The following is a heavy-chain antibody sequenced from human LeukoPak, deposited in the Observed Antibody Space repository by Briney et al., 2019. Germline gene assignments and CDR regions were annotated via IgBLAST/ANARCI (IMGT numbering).Heavy chain of an antibody. CDR2: ISYDGSNK. Sequence: GGSLRRSCAASGFTFSSYGMHWVRQAPGKGLEWVAVISYDGSNKYYADSVKGRFTISRDNSKNTLYLQMDSLRAEDTAVYYCAKVGLPFDYYGSGRFHWGQGTLVTVSS. D-gene: IGHD3-10*01. CDR1: GFTFSSYG. J-gene: IGHJ4*02. V-gene: IGHV3-30*18. CDR3: AKVGLPFDYYGSGRFH.